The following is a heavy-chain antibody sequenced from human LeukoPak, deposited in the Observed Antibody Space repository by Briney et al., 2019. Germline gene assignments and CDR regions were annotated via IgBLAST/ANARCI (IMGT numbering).Heavy chain of an antibody. J-gene: IGHJ4*02. Sequence: SETLSLTCTVSGGSISSYYWSWIRQPPGKGLEWIGCIYYSGSTNYNPSLKSRVTISVDTSKNQFSLKLRSVTAADTAVYYCARLYDLYYFDHWGQGTLVAASS. CDR3: ARLYDLYYFDH. CDR1: GGSISSYY. CDR2: IYYSGST. D-gene: IGHD3-3*01. V-gene: IGHV4-59*08.